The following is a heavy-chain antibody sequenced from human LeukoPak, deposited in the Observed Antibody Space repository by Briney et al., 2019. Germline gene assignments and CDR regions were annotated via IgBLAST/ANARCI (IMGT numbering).Heavy chain of an antibody. CDR1: GFTFSSYS. CDR3: ASFRTGYSYYFDY. CDR2: IGTSSSTM. J-gene: IGHJ4*02. Sequence: PGGSLRLSCAASGFTFSSYSMNWVRQAPGKGLEWVSYIGTSSSTMYYADSVKGRFTISRDNAKNSLYLQMNSLRDEDTAVYYCASFRTGYSYYFDYWGQGILVTVSS. D-gene: IGHD3/OR15-3a*01. V-gene: IGHV3-48*02.